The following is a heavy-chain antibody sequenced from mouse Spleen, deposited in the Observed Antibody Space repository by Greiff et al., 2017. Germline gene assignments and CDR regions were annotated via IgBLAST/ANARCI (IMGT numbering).Heavy chain of an antibody. CDR1: GYTFTSYW. CDR2: IDPSDSYT. D-gene: IGHD1-1*02. CDR3: LWSYY. V-gene: IGHV1-69*01. J-gene: IGHJ2*01. Sequence: VQLQQPGAELVMPGASVKLSCKASGYTFTSYWMHWVKQRPGQGLEWIGEIDPSDSYTNYNQKFKGKATLTVDKSSSTAYMQLSSLTSEDSAFYYCLWSYYWGQGTTLTVSS.